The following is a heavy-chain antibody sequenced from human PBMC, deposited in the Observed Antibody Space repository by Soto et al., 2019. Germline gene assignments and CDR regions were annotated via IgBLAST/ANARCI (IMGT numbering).Heavy chain of an antibody. J-gene: IGHJ4*02. Sequence: SETLSLTCAFSSGSISSSNWWSWVRQPPGKGLEWIGEIYHSGSTNYNPSLKSRVTISVDKSKNQFSLKLSSVTAADTAVYYCASLYGDPGGYYFDYWGQGTLVTVSS. CDR3: ASLYGDPGGYYFDY. D-gene: IGHD4-17*01. V-gene: IGHV4-4*02. CDR1: SGSISSSNW. CDR2: IYHSGST.